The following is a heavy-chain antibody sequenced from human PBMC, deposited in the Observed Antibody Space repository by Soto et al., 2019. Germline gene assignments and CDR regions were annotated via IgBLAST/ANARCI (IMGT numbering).Heavy chain of an antibody. D-gene: IGHD6-19*01. CDR1: GYTFTSYG. J-gene: IGHJ3*02. CDR3: ARVGQWLDAFDI. V-gene: IGHV1-18*01. Sequence: ASVKVSCKASGYTFTSYGINWVRQAPGQGLEWMGWIGAYSGNTDYAQTYQDRVTMTRDTSTSTVYMELSSLRSEDTAVYYCARVGQWLDAFDIWGQGTMVT. CDR2: IGAYSGNT.